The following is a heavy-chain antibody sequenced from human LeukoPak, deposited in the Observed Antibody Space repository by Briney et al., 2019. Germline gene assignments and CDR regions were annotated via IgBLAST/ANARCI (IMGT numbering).Heavy chain of an antibody. Sequence: GGSLRLSCAASGFTFSSYAMHWVRQAPGKGLEWVAVISYDGSNKYYADSVKGRFTISRDNSKNTLYLQMNSLRAEDTAVYYCARVLGLLWFGECFYGMDVWGKGTTVTVSS. CDR2: ISYDGSNK. J-gene: IGHJ6*04. V-gene: IGHV3-30*04. CDR1: GFTFSSYA. D-gene: IGHD3-10*01. CDR3: ARVLGLLWFGECFYGMDV.